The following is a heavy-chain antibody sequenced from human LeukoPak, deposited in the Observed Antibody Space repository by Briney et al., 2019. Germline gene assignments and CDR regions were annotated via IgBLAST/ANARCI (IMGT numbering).Heavy chain of an antibody. CDR1: GFILSNYH. Sequence: QPGGSLRLSCAASGFILSNYHMNWVRQAPEKGLEWVSYISSGSGTISYADSVKGRFTISRDNAKNSLYLQMNSLRAEDTAVYYCARDGYCSSTSCYDHYYGMDVWGQGTTVTVSS. CDR3: ARDGYCSSTSCYDHYYGMDV. V-gene: IGHV3-48*04. CDR2: ISSGSGTI. J-gene: IGHJ6*02. D-gene: IGHD2-2*01.